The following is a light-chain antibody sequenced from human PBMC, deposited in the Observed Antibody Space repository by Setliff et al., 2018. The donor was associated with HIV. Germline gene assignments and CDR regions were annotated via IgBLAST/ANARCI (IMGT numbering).Light chain of an antibody. J-gene: IGLJ1*01. V-gene: IGLV2-14*01. CDR2: EVS. CDR3: CSYTSSNTDV. Sequence: SVLAQPASVSGSPGQSITISCTGTSSDVGAYNYVSWYQQYPGKAPKLMIYEVSNRPSGVSSRFSGSKSGNTASLTISGLQAEDEADYYCCSYTSSNTDVFGTGTKVTVL. CDR1: SSDVGAYNY.